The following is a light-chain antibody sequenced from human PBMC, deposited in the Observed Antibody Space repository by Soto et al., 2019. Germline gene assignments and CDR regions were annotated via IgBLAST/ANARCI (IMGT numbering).Light chain of an antibody. CDR3: CSRAGSYTLGV. V-gene: IGLV2-11*01. CDR2: DVT. CDR1: SSDVGGYNL. J-gene: IGLJ3*02. Sequence: QSALTQPRSVSGSPGQSVTISCTGTSSDVGGYNLVSWYQQYPGRAPKRLIYDVTKRPSGVPDRFSGSKSGNTASLTISGLQAEDEADYYCCSRAGSYTLGVFGGGTKLTFL.